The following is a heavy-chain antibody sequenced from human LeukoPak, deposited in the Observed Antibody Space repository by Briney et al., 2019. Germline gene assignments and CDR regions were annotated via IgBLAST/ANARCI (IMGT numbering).Heavy chain of an antibody. CDR2: INHSGST. CDR1: GGSFSGYY. Sequence: SETLSLTCAVYGGSFSGYYWSWIRQPPGKGLEWIGEINHSGSTNYNPSLKSRVTISVDTSKNQFSLKLSSVTAADTAVYYCARSRGNYGSGTLRNYFDYWGQGTLATVSS. V-gene: IGHV4-34*01. D-gene: IGHD3-10*01. J-gene: IGHJ4*02. CDR3: ARSRGNYGSGTLRNYFDY.